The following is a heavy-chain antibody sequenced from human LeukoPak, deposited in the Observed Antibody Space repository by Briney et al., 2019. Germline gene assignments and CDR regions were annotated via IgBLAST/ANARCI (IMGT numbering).Heavy chain of an antibody. D-gene: IGHD6-6*01. Sequence: SQTLSLTCTVSGGSISSGGYYWSWIRQHPGKGLEWIGYIYYSGSTYYNPSLKSRVTISVDTSKNQFSLKLSSVTAADTAVYYCARAGDGAARFQHWGQGTLVTVSS. V-gene: IGHV4-31*03. J-gene: IGHJ1*01. CDR1: GGSISSGGYY. CDR2: IYYSGST. CDR3: ARAGDGAARFQH.